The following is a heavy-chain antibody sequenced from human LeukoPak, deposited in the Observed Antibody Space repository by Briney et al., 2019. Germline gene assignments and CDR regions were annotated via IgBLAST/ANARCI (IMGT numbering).Heavy chain of an antibody. Sequence: GGSLRLSCAASGFTVSSNYMSWVRQAPGKGLEGVSVIYSGGSTYYADSVKGRFTISRDNSKNTLYLQMNSLRAEDTALYYCARDRDSGSGNGFDYWGQGTLVTVSS. V-gene: IGHV3-53*01. CDR1: GFTVSSNY. J-gene: IGHJ4*02. CDR2: IYSGGST. CDR3: ARDRDSGSGNGFDY. D-gene: IGHD3-10*01.